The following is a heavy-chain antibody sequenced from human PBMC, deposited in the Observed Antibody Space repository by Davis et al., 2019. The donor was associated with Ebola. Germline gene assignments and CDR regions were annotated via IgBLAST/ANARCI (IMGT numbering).Heavy chain of an antibody. CDR1: GFTFSSYG. CDR2: IWHDGSNT. V-gene: IGHV3-33*08. J-gene: IGHJ6*04. CDR3: ARSGLSFGVVKYHYGMDV. Sequence: GESLKISCAASGFTFSSYGMHWVRQAPGKGLEWMALIWHDGSNTYYADSVKGRFTISRDNSKNTLYLQMNSLRAEDTAVYYCARSGLSFGVVKYHYGMDVWGKGTTVTVSS. D-gene: IGHD3-3*01.